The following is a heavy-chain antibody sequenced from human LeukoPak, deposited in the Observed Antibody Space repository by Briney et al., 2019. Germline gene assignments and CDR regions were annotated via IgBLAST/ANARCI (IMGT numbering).Heavy chain of an antibody. V-gene: IGHV1-2*02. CDR1: GYTFTGYY. J-gene: IGHJ5*02. D-gene: IGHD3-22*01. Sequence: APVEVSCKASGYTFTGYYMHWVRQAPGQGLEWMGWINPNSGGTNYAQKFQGRVTMTRDTSISTAYKELSRLRSDDTAVYYCARLGNYYDSSGYYQGWFDPWGQGTLVTVSS. CDR3: ARLGNYYDSSGYYQGWFDP. CDR2: INPNSGGT.